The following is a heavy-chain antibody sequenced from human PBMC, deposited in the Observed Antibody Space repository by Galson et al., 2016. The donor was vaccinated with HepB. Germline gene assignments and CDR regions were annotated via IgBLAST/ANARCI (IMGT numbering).Heavy chain of an antibody. D-gene: IGHD1-26*01. J-gene: IGHJ5*02. Sequence: SLRLSCAASGFTFSTYAMHWVRQAPGKGLEWVALISYDGTNKDYADSVKGRFTLSRDNSKNTLNLQMNSLRVEDTAIYYCVRDNARIVGFDPWGQGILVTVSS. V-gene: IGHV3-30-3*01. CDR1: GFTFSTYA. CDR3: VRDNARIVGFDP. CDR2: ISYDGTNK.